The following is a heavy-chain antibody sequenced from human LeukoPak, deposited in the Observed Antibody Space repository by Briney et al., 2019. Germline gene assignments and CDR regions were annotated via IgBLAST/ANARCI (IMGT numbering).Heavy chain of an antibody. Sequence: SETLSLTCTVSGGSISSYYWSWIRQPAGKGLEWIGRIYTSGSTTYNPSPKSRVTMSVDTCKNQSSLNLSYVTAAETAVYYCARDFLGVSRYYYYYYMDVWGKGTTVTVSS. V-gene: IGHV4-4*07. CDR3: ARDFLGVSRYYYYYYMDV. CDR2: IYTSGST. J-gene: IGHJ6*03. CDR1: GGSISSYY. D-gene: IGHD3-3*02.